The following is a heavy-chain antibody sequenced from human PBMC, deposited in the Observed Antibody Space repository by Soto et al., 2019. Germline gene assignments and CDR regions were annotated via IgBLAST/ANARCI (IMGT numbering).Heavy chain of an antibody. V-gene: IGHV3-21*01. CDR1: GFTFSSYS. CDR2: ISSGSSYI. J-gene: IGHJ3*02. CDR3: ARDPIAVAASAFDI. D-gene: IGHD6-19*01. Sequence: VGSLRLSCAASGFTFSSYSMNWVRQAPGKGLEWVSSISSGSSYIYYADSVKGRFTISRDNAKNSLYLQMNSLRAGDTAVYYCARDPIAVAASAFDIWGQGTMVTVSS.